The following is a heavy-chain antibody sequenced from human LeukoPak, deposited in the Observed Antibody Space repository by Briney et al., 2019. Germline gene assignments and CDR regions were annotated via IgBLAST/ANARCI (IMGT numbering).Heavy chain of an antibody. J-gene: IGHJ5*02. V-gene: IGHV1-69*06. Sequence: ASVKVSCKASGGTFSSYAISWVRQAPGQGLEWMGGIIPIFGTANYAQKFQGRVTITADKSTSTAYMELSSLRSEDTAVYYCARNGYYNGSGRVDNWFDPWGQGTLVTVSS. CDR2: IIPIFGTA. CDR3: ARNGYYNGSGRVDNWFDP. CDR1: GGTFSSYA. D-gene: IGHD3-10*01.